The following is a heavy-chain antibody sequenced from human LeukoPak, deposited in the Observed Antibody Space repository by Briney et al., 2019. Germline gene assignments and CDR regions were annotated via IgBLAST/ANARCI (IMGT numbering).Heavy chain of an antibody. Sequence: GGSLRLSCAASGFTFSSYAMSWVRQAPGKGLEWVSYISSSGSTIYYADSVKGRFTISRDNAKNSLYLQMNSLRAEDTAVYYCATVYDSSGYSLFWYWGQGTLVTVSS. CDR3: ATVYDSSGYSLFWY. CDR2: ISSSGSTI. CDR1: GFTFSSYA. D-gene: IGHD3-22*01. J-gene: IGHJ4*02. V-gene: IGHV3-48*04.